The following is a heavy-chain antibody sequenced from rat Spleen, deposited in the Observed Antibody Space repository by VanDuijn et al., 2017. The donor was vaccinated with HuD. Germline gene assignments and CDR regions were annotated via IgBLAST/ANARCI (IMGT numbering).Heavy chain of an antibody. CDR1: GFTFNNYW. CDR3: TREPFITTVGGDY. J-gene: IGHJ2*01. CDR2: ITNTGGST. V-gene: IGHV5-31*01. D-gene: IGHD1-1*01. Sequence: EVQLVESGGGLVQPGRSMKLSCAASGFTFNNYWMTWIRQAPGKGLEWVASITNTGGSTYYPDSVKGRFTISRDNAKSTLYLQMNSLRSEDTATYYCTREPFITTVGGDYWGQGVMVTVSS.